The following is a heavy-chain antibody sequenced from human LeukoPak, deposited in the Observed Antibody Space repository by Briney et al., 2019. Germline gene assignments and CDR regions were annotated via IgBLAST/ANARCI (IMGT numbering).Heavy chain of an antibody. V-gene: IGHV1-69*05. CDR3: ARGMAYHSSSWYVYYFDY. CDR1: GGTFSSYA. CDR2: IIPIFGTA. Sequence: ASVKVSCKASGGTFSSYAISWVRQAPGQGLEWMGRIIPIFGTANYAQKLQGRVTITTDESTSTAYMELSSLRSEDTAVYYCARGMAYHSSSWYVYYFDYWGQGTLVTVSS. D-gene: IGHD6-13*01. J-gene: IGHJ4*02.